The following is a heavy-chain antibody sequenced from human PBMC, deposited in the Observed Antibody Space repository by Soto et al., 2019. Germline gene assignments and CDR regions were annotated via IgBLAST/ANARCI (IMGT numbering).Heavy chain of an antibody. CDR2: INHSGST. CDR1: GVTFIGYY. Sequence: SETLSLTCAVYGVTFIGYYWSWIRQPPGKGLEWIGEINHSGSTNYNPSLKSRVTISVDTSKNQFSLKLSSVTAADTAVYYCARGRLGYSYDYWGQGTLVTVSS. CDR3: ARGRLGYSYDY. J-gene: IGHJ4*02. V-gene: IGHV4-34*01. D-gene: IGHD5-18*01.